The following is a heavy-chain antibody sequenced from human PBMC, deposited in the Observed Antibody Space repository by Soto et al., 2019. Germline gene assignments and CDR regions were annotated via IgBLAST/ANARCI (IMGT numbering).Heavy chain of an antibody. CDR3: ARAADGMDV. Sequence: QEQLVESGGGVVQPGRSLRLSCVASGFTFSSYAMHWVRQAPGKGLEGVAVISYDGSKKYYTDSLKGRYTISRDDSKNRLYLQVKRLRVEDTAVDNLARAADGMDVWGKGTRVSVPS. CDR1: GFTFSSYA. CDR2: ISYDGSKK. V-gene: IGHV3-30-3*01. D-gene: IGHD6-25*01. J-gene: IGHJ6*04.